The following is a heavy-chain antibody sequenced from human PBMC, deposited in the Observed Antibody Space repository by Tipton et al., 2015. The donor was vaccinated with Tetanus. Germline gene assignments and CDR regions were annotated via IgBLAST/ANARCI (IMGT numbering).Heavy chain of an antibody. Sequence: SLRLSCAASGFTFSSHWMNWVRQAPGKGLEWLSSISSTSSYIYYSDSVKGRFTVSRDNAKNSLSLQMKSLRDEDTAVYYCARDDTAMVLGFDYWGQGTLVTVSS. J-gene: IGHJ4*02. CDR1: GFTFSSHW. V-gene: IGHV3-21*01. CDR3: ARDDTAMVLGFDY. CDR2: ISSTSSYI. D-gene: IGHD5-18*01.